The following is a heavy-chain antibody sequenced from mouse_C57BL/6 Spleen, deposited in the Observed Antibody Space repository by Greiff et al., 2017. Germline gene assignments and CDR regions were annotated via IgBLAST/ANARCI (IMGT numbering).Heavy chain of an antibody. CDR2: ISDGGTYT. Sequence: EVKVEESGGGLVKPGGSLKLSCAASGFTFSSYAMSWVRQTPEKRLEWVATISDGGTYTYYPDNVKGRFTISRDNAKNNLYLQMSHLKSEDTAMYYCAYGSSWFAYWGQGTLVTVSA. D-gene: IGHD1-1*01. V-gene: IGHV5-4*03. CDR1: GFTFSSYA. CDR3: AYGSSWFAY. J-gene: IGHJ3*01.